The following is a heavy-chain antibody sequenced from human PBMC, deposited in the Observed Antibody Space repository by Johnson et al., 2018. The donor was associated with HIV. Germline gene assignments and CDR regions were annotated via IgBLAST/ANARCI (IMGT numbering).Heavy chain of an antibody. D-gene: IGHD4-17*01. V-gene: IGHV3-30*04. CDR3: ARALTTDAFDI. CDR1: GFTFSSYA. J-gene: IGHJ3*02. CDR2: ISYDGGNK. Sequence: QVQLVESGGGVVQPGRSLRLSCAASGFTFSSYAMHWVRQAPGKGLEWVAVISYDGGNKYYADSVKGRFTISRDNSKNTLYLQMNSLRAEDTAVYYCARALTTDAFDIWGQGTMVTVSS.